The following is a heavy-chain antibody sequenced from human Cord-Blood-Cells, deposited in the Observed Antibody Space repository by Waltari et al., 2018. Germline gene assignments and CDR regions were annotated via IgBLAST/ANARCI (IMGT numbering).Heavy chain of an antibody. D-gene: IGHD3-16*01. CDR2: IVVGSGNT. Sequence: QMQLVQSGPEVKKPGTSVKVSGKASGFTFTSSAVQWVRQARGQRLEWIGWIVVGSGNTNYAQKFQERVTITRDMSTSTAYMELSSLKTEDTAVYYCTTDGPLRLWDYWGQGTLVTVSS. J-gene: IGHJ4*02. V-gene: IGHV1-58*01. CDR3: TTDGPLRLWDY. CDR1: GFTFTSSA.